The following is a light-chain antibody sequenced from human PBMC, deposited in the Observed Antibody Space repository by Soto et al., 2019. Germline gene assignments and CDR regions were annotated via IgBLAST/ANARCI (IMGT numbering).Light chain of an antibody. CDR1: SSDVGGYNY. V-gene: IGLV2-14*03. J-gene: IGLJ2*01. CDR3: SSYTSSSTLVV. Sequence: QSALTQPASVSGSPGQSITISRTGTSSDVGGYNYVSWYQQHPGKAPKLMIYDVSDRPSGVSSRFSGSKSGNTASLTISGLQAEDEADYYCSSYTSSSTLVVFGGGTKVTVL. CDR2: DVS.